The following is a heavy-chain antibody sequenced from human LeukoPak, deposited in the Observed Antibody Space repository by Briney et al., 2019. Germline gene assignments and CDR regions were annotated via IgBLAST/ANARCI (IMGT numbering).Heavy chain of an antibody. CDR3: ARLRGSYYYDSSGYLGGIDY. CDR1: GGSISSSSYY. V-gene: IGHV4-39*01. CDR2: IYYSGST. D-gene: IGHD3-22*01. Sequence: SETLSLTCTVSGGSISSSSYYWGWIRQPPGKGLEWIGSIYYSGSTCYNPSLKSRVTISVDTSKNQFSLKLSSVTAADTAVYYCARLRGSYYYDSSGYLGGIDYWGQGTLVTVSS. J-gene: IGHJ4*02.